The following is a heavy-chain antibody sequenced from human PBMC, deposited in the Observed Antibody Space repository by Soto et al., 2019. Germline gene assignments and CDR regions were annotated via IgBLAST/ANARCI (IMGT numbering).Heavy chain of an antibody. V-gene: IGHV3-23*01. J-gene: IGHJ4*02. CDR1: GFSFSNSA. D-gene: IGHD3-9*01. CDR3: AKVPQWVLRYHDWFFDY. Sequence: EVQLLESGGGLVQPGGSLRLSCAVSGFSFSNSAMTWARLAPRQGLERVSGISGSGDITYNTDSVKGRFAISRDTSKNVVYLQMRSLRAEDTAVYYCAKVPQWVLRYHDWFFDYWGQGTLVTVSS. CDR2: ISGSGDIT.